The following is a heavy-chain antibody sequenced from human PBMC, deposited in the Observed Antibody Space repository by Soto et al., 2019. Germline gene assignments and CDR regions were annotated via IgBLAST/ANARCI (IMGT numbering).Heavy chain of an antibody. D-gene: IGHD3-10*01. Sequence: GGSLRLSCAASGFTFSSYGMHWVRQAPGKGLEWVAVIWYDGSNKYYADSVKGRFTISRDNSKNTLYLQMNSLRAEDTAVYYCARSDGVYYYYMDVWGKGTTVTVSS. CDR1: GFTFSSYG. CDR2: IWYDGSNK. CDR3: ARSDGVYYYYMDV. V-gene: IGHV3-33*01. J-gene: IGHJ6*03.